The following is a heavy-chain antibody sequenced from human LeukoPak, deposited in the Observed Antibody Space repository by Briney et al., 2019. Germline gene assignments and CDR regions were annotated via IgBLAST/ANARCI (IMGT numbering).Heavy chain of an antibody. CDR1: GDSISSSNCY. J-gene: IGHJ4*02. V-gene: IGHV4-39*01. Sequence: PSETLSLTCTVSGDSISSSNCYWGWIRQPPGKGLEWIGSIYFSGGTYYNASLKSRVTISVDTSKNQFSLKLSSVTAADTAVYYCARTSSSGLVGGYYFDYWGQGTLVTVSS. D-gene: IGHD6-19*01. CDR3: ARTSSSGLVGGYYFDY. CDR2: IYFSGGT.